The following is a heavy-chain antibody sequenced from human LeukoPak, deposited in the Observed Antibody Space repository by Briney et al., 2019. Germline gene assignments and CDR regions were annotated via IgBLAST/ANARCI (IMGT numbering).Heavy chain of an antibody. J-gene: IGHJ4*02. CDR1: GYTFTSYD. CDR2: MSPNSGNT. D-gene: IGHD3-22*01. V-gene: IGHV1-8*01. CDR3: ARGSPYYYDSSGYTPSDY. Sequence: GASVKVSCKASGYTFTSYDINWVRQATGQGLEWMGWMSPNSGNTGYAQKFQGRVTMTRNTSISTAYMELSSLRSEDTAVYYCARGSPYYYDSSGYTPSDYWGQGTLVTVSS.